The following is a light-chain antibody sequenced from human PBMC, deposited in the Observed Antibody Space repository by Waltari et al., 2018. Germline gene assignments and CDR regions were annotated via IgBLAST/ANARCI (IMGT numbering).Light chain of an antibody. Sequence: SYELTQPSSVSASPGQTARITCSGDVLAKKYARWFQQKPGQAPVLVIYKDSERPSGIPERFSGSSSGTTVTLTISGAQVEDEADYYCYSAADNSVVFGGGTKLTVL. V-gene: IGLV3-27*01. CDR2: KDS. CDR1: VLAKKY. CDR3: YSAADNSVV. J-gene: IGLJ2*01.